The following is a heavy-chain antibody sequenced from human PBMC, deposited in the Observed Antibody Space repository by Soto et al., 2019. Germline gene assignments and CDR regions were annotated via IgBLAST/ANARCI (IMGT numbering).Heavy chain of an antibody. CDR2: IYYSGST. V-gene: IGHV4-59*01. Sequence: PSETLSLTCTVSGGSISSYYWSWIRQPPGKGLEWIGYIYYSGSTNYNPSLKSRVTISVDTSKNQFSLKLSSVTAADTAVYYCARQLAYCGGDCYSWWFDPWGQGTRVTVSS. CDR3: ARQLAYCGGDCYSWWFDP. J-gene: IGHJ5*02. CDR1: GGSISSYY. D-gene: IGHD2-21*02.